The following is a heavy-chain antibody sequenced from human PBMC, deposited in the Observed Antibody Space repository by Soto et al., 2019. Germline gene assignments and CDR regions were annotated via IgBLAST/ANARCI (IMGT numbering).Heavy chain of an antibody. CDR3: WSCLVIGTTTTYIDF. D-gene: IGHD1-1*01. CDR1: GGSFSGYY. CDR2: INHSGST. J-gene: IGHJ4*02. Sequence: PSETLSLTCAVYGGSFSGYYWSWIRQPPGKGQEWIGEINHSGSTNYNPSLKSRVTISVDTSKNQFSLKLSSVTAADTAVYYCWSCLVIGTTTTYIDFWGQATFVTGS. V-gene: IGHV4-34*01.